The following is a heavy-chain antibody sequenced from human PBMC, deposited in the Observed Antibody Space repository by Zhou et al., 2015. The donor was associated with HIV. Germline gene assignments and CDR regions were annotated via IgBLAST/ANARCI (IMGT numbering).Heavy chain of an antibody. J-gene: IGHJ3*02. Sequence: QVQLVQSGAEVKKPGASVKISCKASGYTFTKYYMHWVRQAPGQGLEWMGGINPLFDIENYAQRFRGRLSITADKSTSAAYMELRSLTSEDAAIYYCARSGGNYDFAFDIWGQGTRLIVSS. D-gene: IGHD2-15*01. V-gene: IGHV1-69*17. CDR1: GYTFTKYY. CDR3: ARSGGNYDFAFDI. CDR2: INPLFDIE.